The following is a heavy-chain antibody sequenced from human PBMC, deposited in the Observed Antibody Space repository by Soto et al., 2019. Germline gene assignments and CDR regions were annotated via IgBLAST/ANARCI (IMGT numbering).Heavy chain of an antibody. CDR1: GGSISSYY. D-gene: IGHD2-2*01. Sequence: SSETLSLTCTVSGGSISSYYWSWIRQPPGKGLEWIGYIYYSGSTNYNPSLKSRVTISVDKSKNQFSLKLSSVTAADTDVYYCASLPATSEFDYWGQGTLVTVSS. V-gene: IGHV4-59*12. CDR2: IYYSGST. J-gene: IGHJ4*02. CDR3: ASLPATSEFDY.